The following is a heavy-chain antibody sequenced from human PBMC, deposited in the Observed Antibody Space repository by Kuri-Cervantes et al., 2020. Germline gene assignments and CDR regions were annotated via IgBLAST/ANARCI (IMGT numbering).Heavy chain of an antibody. V-gene: IGHV3-21*01. CDR1: GFTFSSYA. J-gene: IGHJ4*02. CDR2: ISSSSSYI. Sequence: GESLKISCAASGFTFSSYAMHWVRQAPGKGLEWVSSISSSSSYIYYADSVKGRFTISRDNAKNSLYLQMNSLRAEDTAVYYCSRALGGSYGTDYWGQGTLVTVSS. CDR3: SRALGGSYGTDY. D-gene: IGHD3-16*01.